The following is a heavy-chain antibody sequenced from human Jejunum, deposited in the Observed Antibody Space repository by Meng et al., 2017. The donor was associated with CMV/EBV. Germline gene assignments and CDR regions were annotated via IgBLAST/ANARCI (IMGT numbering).Heavy chain of an antibody. CDR1: GYSFTSYG. D-gene: IGHD3-16*01. Sequence: GYSFTSYGINWVRQAPGQGLEWMGWISAYDGNTKSAQKFQGRVTVTTDTSTNTAYMELRSLRSDDTAVYYCARGQYYLYYDFMDVWGQGTKVTVSS. J-gene: IGHJ6*02. V-gene: IGHV1-18*01. CDR2: ISAYDGNT. CDR3: ARGQYYLYYDFMDV.